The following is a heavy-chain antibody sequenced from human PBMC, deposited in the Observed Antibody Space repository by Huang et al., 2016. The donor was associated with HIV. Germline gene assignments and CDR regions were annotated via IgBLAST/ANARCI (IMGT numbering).Heavy chain of an antibody. CDR1: GDSIRRGGYY. D-gene: IGHD3-3*01. V-gene: IGHV4-30-4*08. J-gene: IGHJ4*02. Sequence: QVQLQESGPGLVKPSQTLSLTCPVSGDSIRRGGYYWTWIRQSPAKGLGGIGYIYYSGSSDYNPSLKSRVSISIDAFKNRVSLKLKSVTVADTAVYYCARAPATHSVFFYWGQGTLVTVSA. CDR2: IYYSGSS. CDR3: ARAPATHSVFFY.